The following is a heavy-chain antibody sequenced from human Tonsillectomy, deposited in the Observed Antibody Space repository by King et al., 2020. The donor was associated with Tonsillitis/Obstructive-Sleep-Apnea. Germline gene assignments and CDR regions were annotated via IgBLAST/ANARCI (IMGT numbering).Heavy chain of an antibody. CDR2: IYWDDDN. Sequence: TLKESGPTLVKPPQTLTLTCTFSGFSLSTSGVGVGWIRQPPGKALEWLALIYWDDDNRYSPSLKSRLTITKDTSKKQVAITMTNMDPVATATNYCAPSNDPYHYGIDVWGQGTTVTVS. D-gene: IGHD1-1*01. CDR3: APSNDPYHYGIDV. CDR1: GFSLSTSGVG. J-gene: IGHJ6*02. V-gene: IGHV2-5*02.